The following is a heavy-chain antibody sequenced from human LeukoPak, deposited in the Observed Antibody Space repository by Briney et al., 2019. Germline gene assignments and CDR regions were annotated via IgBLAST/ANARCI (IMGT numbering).Heavy chain of an antibody. Sequence: PGGSLRLSCAASGFTFSSYEMNWVRQAPGKGRGWVSYISSSGSTIYYADSVKGRFTISRDNSKNTLYLQMNSLRAEDTAVYYCAKDRGYGGNSDWFDPWGQGTLVTVSS. J-gene: IGHJ5*02. V-gene: IGHV3-48*03. D-gene: IGHD4-23*01. CDR1: GFTFSSYE. CDR3: AKDRGYGGNSDWFDP. CDR2: ISSSGSTI.